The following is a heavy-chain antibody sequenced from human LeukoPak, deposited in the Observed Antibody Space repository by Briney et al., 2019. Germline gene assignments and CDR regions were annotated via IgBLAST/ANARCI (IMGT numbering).Heavy chain of an antibody. Sequence: GRSLRLSCAASGFTFDDYAMHWVRQAPGKGLEWVSGISWNSGSIGYADSVKGRFTISRDNSKNSLYLQMNSLRAEDTALYYCAKEAPERQLVPDYWGQGTLVTVSS. CDR3: AKEAPERQLVPDY. J-gene: IGHJ4*02. CDR2: ISWNSGSI. V-gene: IGHV3-9*01. CDR1: GFTFDDYA. D-gene: IGHD6-13*01.